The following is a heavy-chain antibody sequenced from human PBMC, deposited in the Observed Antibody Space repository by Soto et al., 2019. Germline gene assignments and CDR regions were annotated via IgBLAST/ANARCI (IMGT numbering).Heavy chain of an antibody. CDR1: GFTFSSYA. D-gene: IGHD2-2*01. CDR2: ISGSGGST. Sequence: EVQLLESGGGLVQPGGSLRLSCAASGFTFSSYAMSWVRQAPGKGLEWVSAISGSGGSTYYADSVKGRFTISRDNSKNTLYLQMNSLRAEDTAVYYCAKDRRRVVPAANYGMDVWGQGTTVTVSS. V-gene: IGHV3-23*01. CDR3: AKDRRRVVPAANYGMDV. J-gene: IGHJ6*02.